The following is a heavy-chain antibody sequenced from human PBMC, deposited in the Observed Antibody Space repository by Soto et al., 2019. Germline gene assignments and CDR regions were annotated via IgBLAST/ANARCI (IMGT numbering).Heavy chain of an antibody. CDR2: ISGSGGST. J-gene: IGHJ5*02. CDR3: AKVRGGSGYGNPFDP. D-gene: IGHD3-22*01. Sequence: EVQLLESGGGLVQPGGSLRLSCAASGFTFSSYAMSWVRQAPGKGLEWVSAISGSGGSTYYADSVKGRFTISRDNSKNTLYLQMNSLSAEDTAVYYCAKVRGGSGYGNPFDPWGQGTLVTVSS. V-gene: IGHV3-23*01. CDR1: GFTFSSYA.